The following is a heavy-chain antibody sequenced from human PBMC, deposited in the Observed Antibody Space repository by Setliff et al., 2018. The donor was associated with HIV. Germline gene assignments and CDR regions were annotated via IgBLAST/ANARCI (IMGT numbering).Heavy chain of an antibody. CDR3: ARDLKRTVFGVVMIVGGAFDV. CDR2: ISAYNGNT. CDR1: GYTFTSYG. J-gene: IGHJ3*01. Sequence: ASVKVSCKASGYTFTSYGISWVRQAPGQGLEWMGWISAYNGNTNYAQKLQGRVTMTTDTSTSTAYMELRSLRSDDTAVYYCARDLKRTVFGVVMIVGGAFDVWGQGTMVTVSS. D-gene: IGHD3-3*01. V-gene: IGHV1-18*01.